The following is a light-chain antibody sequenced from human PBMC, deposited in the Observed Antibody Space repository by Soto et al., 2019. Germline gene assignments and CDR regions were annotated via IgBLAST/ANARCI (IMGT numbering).Light chain of an antibody. Sequence: EIVLTQSPGTLSLSPGEIATLSCRASQSVSSSYLAWYQQKPGQAPRLLIYGASSRATGIHDRFSGSGSGTDFTLTISRLEPEDFAVYDCQQYGSSPMYTFGEGTKLELK. CDR1: QSVSSSY. CDR2: GAS. J-gene: IGKJ2*01. CDR3: QQYGSSPMYT. V-gene: IGKV3-20*01.